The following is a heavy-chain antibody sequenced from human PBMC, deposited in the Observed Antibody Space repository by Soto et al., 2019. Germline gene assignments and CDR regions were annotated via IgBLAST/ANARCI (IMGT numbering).Heavy chain of an antibody. J-gene: IGHJ4*01. CDR3: ARNGR. D-gene: IGHD2-8*01. CDR2: IKPDGSET. Sequence: EVQLVESGGGLVQPGGSLRLSCAASGFTFSTYWMSWVRHAPGKGLEWVANIKPDGSETDYVDSVKGRFTISRDNAKNSVFLQMNYLRAENTAVYYCARNGRWGHGTFVTVSS. V-gene: IGHV3-7*05. CDR1: GFTFSTYW.